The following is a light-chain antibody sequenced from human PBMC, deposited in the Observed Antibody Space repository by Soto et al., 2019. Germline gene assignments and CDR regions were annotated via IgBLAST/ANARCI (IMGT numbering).Light chain of an antibody. CDR2: WAS. Sequence: DTVMTQSPDSLAVSLGERATINCKSSQSVSYSSNNKNYLAWYQQKAGQPPKLLIYWASTRESGVPDRFSGSGSGTDFTLTINSLEPEDFAVYYCQLYGISPHFGQGTRLEIK. CDR3: QLYGISPH. CDR1: QSVSYSSNNKNY. J-gene: IGKJ5*01. V-gene: IGKV4-1*01.